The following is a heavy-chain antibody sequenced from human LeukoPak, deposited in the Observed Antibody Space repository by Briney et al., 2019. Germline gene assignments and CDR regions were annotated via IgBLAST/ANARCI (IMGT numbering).Heavy chain of an antibody. CDR2: ISRNSGDK. Sequence: GGSLRLSCAASGFTFDDYAMHWVRQAPGKGLEWVSGISRNSGDKAYADSVKGRFTISRDNAKNSLYLQMNSLRAEDTALYYCAKGYAPRYYDVMTGYSHHYYGMDVWGQGTTVTVSS. CDR1: GFTFDDYA. V-gene: IGHV3-9*01. D-gene: IGHD3-9*01. J-gene: IGHJ6*02. CDR3: AKGYAPRYYDVMTGYSHHYYGMDV.